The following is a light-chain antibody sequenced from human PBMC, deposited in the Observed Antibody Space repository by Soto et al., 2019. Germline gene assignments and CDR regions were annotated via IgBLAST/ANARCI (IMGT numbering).Light chain of an antibody. Sequence: QSVMTQPPSVSAAPGQRVTISCSGSSSNIGGNSVSWYQQLPGTAPKLLIYDDDKRPSGIPDRFSGSKSGTSASLAISGLQSDDEADYYCAAWDDSLNGRVFGTGTKLTVL. CDR3: AAWDDSLNGRV. V-gene: IGLV1-51*01. CDR1: SSNIGGNS. CDR2: DDD. J-gene: IGLJ1*01.